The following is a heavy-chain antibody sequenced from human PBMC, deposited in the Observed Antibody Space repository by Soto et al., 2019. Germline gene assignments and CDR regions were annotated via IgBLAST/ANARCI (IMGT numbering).Heavy chain of an antibody. CDR2: ISYDGSNK. CDR3: ARVVVTAIQADY. CDR1: GFTFSSYG. D-gene: IGHD2-21*02. Sequence: QVQLAESGGGVVQPGRSLRLSCAASGFTFSSYGMHWVRQAPGKGLEWVAVISYDGSNKYYADSVKGRFTISRDNSKNTLYLQMNSLRAEDTAVYYCARVVVTAIQADYWGQGTLVTVSS. J-gene: IGHJ4*02. V-gene: IGHV3-30*03.